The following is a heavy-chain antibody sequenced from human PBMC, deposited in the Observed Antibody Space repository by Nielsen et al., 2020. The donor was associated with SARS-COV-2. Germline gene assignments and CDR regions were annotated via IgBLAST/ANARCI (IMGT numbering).Heavy chain of an antibody. CDR1: GFTFSDYY. CDR3: ARLGGSYRFDY. CDR2: INHSGST. J-gene: IGHJ4*02. Sequence: CAASGFTFSDYYWSWIRQPPGKGLEWIGEINHSGSTNYNPSLKSRVTISVDTSKNQFSLKLSSVTAADTAVYYCARLGGSYRFDYWGQGTLVTVSS. D-gene: IGHD1-26*01. V-gene: IGHV4-34*01.